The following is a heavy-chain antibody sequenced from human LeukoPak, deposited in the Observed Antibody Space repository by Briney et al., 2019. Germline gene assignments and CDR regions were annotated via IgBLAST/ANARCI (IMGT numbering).Heavy chain of an antibody. J-gene: IGHJ5*02. Sequence: ASVKVSSKASGYTSTSYGISWVRQAPGQGLEWMGWISAYNGNRNYAQKLQGRVTMTTDTSTSTAYMELRSLRSDDTAVYYCARGIAARPANWFDPWGQGTLVTVSS. CDR2: ISAYNGNR. D-gene: IGHD6-6*01. V-gene: IGHV1-18*01. CDR1: GYTSTSYG. CDR3: ARGIAARPANWFDP.